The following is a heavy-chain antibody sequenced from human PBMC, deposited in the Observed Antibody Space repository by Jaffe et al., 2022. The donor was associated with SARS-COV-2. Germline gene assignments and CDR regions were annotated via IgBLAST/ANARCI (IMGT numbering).Heavy chain of an antibody. D-gene: IGHD2-15*01. CDR1: GYTFTTYW. CDR2: IDPSDSDT. CDR3: ARRGNPADY. V-gene: IGHV5-10-1*03. Sequence: EVQLVQSGAEVKKPGESLRISCKGSGYTFTTYWISWVRQVPGKGLEWMGRIDPSDSDTSYSPSFQGHVTISADKSISTAYLQWSSLKASDTAVYYCARRGNPADYWGQGTLVTVSS. J-gene: IGHJ4*02.